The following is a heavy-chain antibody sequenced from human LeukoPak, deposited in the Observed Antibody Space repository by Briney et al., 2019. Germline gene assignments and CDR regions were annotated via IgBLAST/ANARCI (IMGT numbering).Heavy chain of an antibody. V-gene: IGHV6-1*01. J-gene: IGHJ4*02. D-gene: IGHD6-19*01. CDR1: GDSVSSNSAA. CDR3: AKEQTSSGWYGRYFDY. CDR2: TYYRSKWYN. Sequence: SQTLSLTCAISGDSVSSNSAAWNWIRQSPSRGLEWLGRTYYRSKWYNDYAVSVKSRITINPDTSKNQFSLQLNSVTPEDTAVYYCAKEQTSSGWYGRYFDYWGQGTLVTVSS.